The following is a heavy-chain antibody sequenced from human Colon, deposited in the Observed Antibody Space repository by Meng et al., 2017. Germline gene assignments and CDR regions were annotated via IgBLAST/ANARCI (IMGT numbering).Heavy chain of an antibody. D-gene: IGHD3-10*01. Sequence: GESLKISCAASGFTFSSYAMHWVRQAPGKGLEWVAVISYDGSNKYYADSVKGRFTISRDNSKNTLYLQMNSLRAEDTAVYYCARVRLLWFGESYYFDYWGQGTMVTVSS. CDR3: ARVRLLWFGESYYFDY. CDR1: GFTFSSYA. CDR2: ISYDGSNK. V-gene: IGHV3-30*04. J-gene: IGHJ4*02.